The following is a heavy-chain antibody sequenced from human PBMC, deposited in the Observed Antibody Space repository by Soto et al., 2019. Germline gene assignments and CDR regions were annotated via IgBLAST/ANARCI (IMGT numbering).Heavy chain of an antibody. CDR1: GGSINSTNYY. Sequence: QLRLQESGPGLVKPSETLSLTCTVSGGSINSTNYYWGWIRQSPGKGLEYIGIIYYSGSTYYNPSLKSRVTISVDTSKNQFSLKLSSVTAPDTALYYCARHLYAYDDYDHREIAFDIWGQGTMVTVSS. D-gene: IGHD4-17*01. CDR3: ARHLYAYDDYDHREIAFDI. CDR2: IYYSGST. J-gene: IGHJ3*02. V-gene: IGHV4-39*01.